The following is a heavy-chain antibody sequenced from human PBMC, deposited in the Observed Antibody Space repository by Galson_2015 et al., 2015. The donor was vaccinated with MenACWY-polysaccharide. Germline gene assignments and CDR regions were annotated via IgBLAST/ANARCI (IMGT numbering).Heavy chain of an antibody. D-gene: IGHD2-21*02. CDR3: AREGAYFGGDRFSQDAFEI. J-gene: IGHJ3*02. CDR2: ISSSGSTI. Sequence: SLRLSCAASGFTFSSYEMNWVRQAPGKGLESVSYISSSGSTIYYADSVKGRFTISRDNAKNSLYLQMNSLRAEDTAVYYCAREGAYFGGDRFSQDAFEIWGQRTMVTVSS. V-gene: IGHV3-48*03. CDR1: GFTFSSYE.